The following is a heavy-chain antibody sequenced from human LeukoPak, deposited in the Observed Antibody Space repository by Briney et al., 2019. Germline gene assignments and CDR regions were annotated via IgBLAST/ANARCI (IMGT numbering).Heavy chain of an antibody. CDR1: GFTFSSYG. CDR3: ATLSAYYYDSSGYHAVDY. V-gene: IGHV3-30*03. CDR2: ISYDGSNK. J-gene: IGHJ4*02. Sequence: GGSLRLSCAASGFTFSSYGMHWVRQAPGKGLEWVAVISYDGSNKYYADSVKGRFTISRDNSKNTLYLQMNSLRAEDTAVYYCATLSAYYYDSSGYHAVDYWGQGTLVTVSS. D-gene: IGHD3-22*01.